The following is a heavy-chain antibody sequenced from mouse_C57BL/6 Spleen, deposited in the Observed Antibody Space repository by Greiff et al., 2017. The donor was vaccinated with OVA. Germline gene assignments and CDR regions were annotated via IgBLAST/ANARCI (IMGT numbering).Heavy chain of an antibody. V-gene: IGHV1-61*01. CDR3: ARNAFITTVVEGYFDV. CDR1: GYTFTSYW. Sequence: QVQLQQPGAELVRPGSSVKLSCKASGYTFTSYWMDWVKQRPGQGLEWIGNIYPSDSETHYNQKFKDKATLTVDKSSSTAYMQLSSLTSEDSAVYYCARNAFITTVVEGYFDVWGTGTTVTVSS. D-gene: IGHD1-1*01. J-gene: IGHJ1*03. CDR2: IYPSDSET.